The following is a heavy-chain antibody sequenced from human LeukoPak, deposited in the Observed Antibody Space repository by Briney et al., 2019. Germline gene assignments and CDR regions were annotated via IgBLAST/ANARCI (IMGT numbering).Heavy chain of an antibody. CDR2: LSWHSGSI. CDR1: GFKFA. J-gene: IGHJ4*02. V-gene: IGHV3-9*01. CDR3: AKETKVGENLYYFDY. D-gene: IGHD1-26*01. Sequence: PGRSLRLSCVASGFKFAMHWVRQAPGKGLEWVSGLSWHSGSIGYADSMKGRFIISRDNAKNSLYLEMNSLRPEDSALYYCAKETKVGENLYYFDYWGRGTLVTVSS.